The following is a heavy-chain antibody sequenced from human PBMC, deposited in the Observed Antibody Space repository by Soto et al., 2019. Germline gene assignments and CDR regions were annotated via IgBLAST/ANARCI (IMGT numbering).Heavy chain of an antibody. CDR3: ARGRYGDY. D-gene: IGHD1-1*01. J-gene: IGHJ4*02. Sequence: QVHLVQSGAEVRKPGASVKVSCKGSGYTFTSYGIAWVRQAPGQGLEWMGWISAHNDNTNYAQRVQGRVTVTRDTSTSTAYMELRNLSSDDTVVYYCARGRYGDYWGQGALVTVSS. CDR1: GYTFTSYG. V-gene: IGHV1-18*01. CDR2: ISAHNDNT.